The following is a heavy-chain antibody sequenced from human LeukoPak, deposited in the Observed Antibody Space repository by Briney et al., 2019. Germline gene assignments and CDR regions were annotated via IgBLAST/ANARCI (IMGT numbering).Heavy chain of an antibody. V-gene: IGHV3-11*01. CDR1: GFTFSDYY. Sequence: GGSLRLSCAVSGFTFSDYYMNWVRQAPGKGLEWVSYISSSSLTIYYADSVKGRFTISRDNAKDSLHLQMNSLRAEDTAVYYCAKDLGWFGEPTPWGQGTLVTVSS. CDR3: AKDLGWFGEPTP. J-gene: IGHJ5*02. D-gene: IGHD3-10*01. CDR2: ISSSSLTI.